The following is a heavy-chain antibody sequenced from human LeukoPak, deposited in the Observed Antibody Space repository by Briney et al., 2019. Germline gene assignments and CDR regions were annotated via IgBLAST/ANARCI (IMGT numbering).Heavy chain of an antibody. CDR1: GGSINSSYYY. V-gene: IGHV4-39*07. CDR2: IYYSGST. CDR3: ARIYYYYYYMDV. Sequence: SETLSLTCTVSGGSINSSYYYWGWIRQPPGKGLEWIGSIYYSGSTYYNPSLKSRVTISLDTSKNQFSLKLSSVTAADTAVYYCARIYYYYYYMDVWGKGTTVTVSS. J-gene: IGHJ6*03.